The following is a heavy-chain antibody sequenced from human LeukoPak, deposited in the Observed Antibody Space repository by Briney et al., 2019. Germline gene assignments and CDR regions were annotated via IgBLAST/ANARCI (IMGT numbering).Heavy chain of an antibody. CDR2: IHTSGTT. J-gene: IGHJ3*02. D-gene: IGHD1-26*01. CDR3: ARRAPIVAAGDVFDI. Sequence: SETLSLTCSVSRGSISTYYWSWIRQPAGKGLEWVGRIHTSGTTTYNPSLTSRVTMSLDTSKNQFSLKLISVTAADTAVYYCARRAPIVAAGDVFDIWGPGTMVTVSS. CDR1: RGSISTYY. V-gene: IGHV4-4*07.